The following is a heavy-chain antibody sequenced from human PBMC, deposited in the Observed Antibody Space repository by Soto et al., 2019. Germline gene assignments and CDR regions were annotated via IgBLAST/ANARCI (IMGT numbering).Heavy chain of an antibody. J-gene: IGHJ4*02. D-gene: IGHD6-19*01. CDR2: ISGDGSSS. Sequence: EVQLMECGGGLLQPGGSLGLSCTASGFTFSNYWMYWVRQGPGKGLVWVSRISGDGSSSNYEDSVKGRFTISRDNAKNTPYLQMNSLRAEDTAVYYCVRGSNGWSGIDYCGQGILVTVS. V-gene: IGHV3-74*01. CDR1: GFTFSNYW. CDR3: VRGSNGWSGIDY.